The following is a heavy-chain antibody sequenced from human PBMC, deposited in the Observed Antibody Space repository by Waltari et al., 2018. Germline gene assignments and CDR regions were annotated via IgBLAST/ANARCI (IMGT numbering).Heavy chain of an antibody. Sequence: QVHLVQSGAEVRKPGASVKVSCKGSGYTFSGYYIQWLRQDPGQGLEWMGWIDPNTGGKKLAQKFQGRVTMTRDTSINTVDMELSSLGSDDTAIYYCARDLYDSRVPGDYFDYWGQGTLVTVSS. CDR1: GYTFSGYY. J-gene: IGHJ4*02. D-gene: IGHD3-16*01. CDR3: ARDLYDSRVPGDYFDY. V-gene: IGHV1-2*02. CDR2: IDPNTGGK.